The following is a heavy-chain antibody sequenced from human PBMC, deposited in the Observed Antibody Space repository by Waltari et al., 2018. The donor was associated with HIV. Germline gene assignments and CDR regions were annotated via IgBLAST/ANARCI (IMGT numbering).Heavy chain of an antibody. J-gene: IGHJ6*02. Sequence: QAQLIQSGPEAKKPGASVQVYCQASGFDFRSYGVNWLRRTPGQGFERLGWINAYSDNRNNTEGRITRAANTSSNTATLELLRLRPDDTDTYYCARVRAANWPATYYGMDVWGQGIAVSVSS. CDR2: INAYSDNR. CDR3: ARVRAANWPATYYGMDV. CDR1: GFDFRSYG. V-gene: IGHV1-18*01. D-gene: IGHD6-25*01.